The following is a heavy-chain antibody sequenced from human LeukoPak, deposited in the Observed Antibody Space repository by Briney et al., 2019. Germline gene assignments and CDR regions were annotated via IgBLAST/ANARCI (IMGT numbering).Heavy chain of an antibody. CDR2: IGTAGDT. D-gene: IGHD1-1*01. CDR3: ARVAKERVGGVYYFDY. J-gene: IGHJ4*02. CDR1: GFTFSDYD. Sequence: PGGSLRLSCAASGFTFSDYDMHWVRQATGKGLEWVSAIGTAGDTYYTGSVKGRFTISRENAKSSLYLRMNSLRAGDTAVYYCARVAKERVGGVYYFDYWGQGTLVTVSS. V-gene: IGHV3-13*01.